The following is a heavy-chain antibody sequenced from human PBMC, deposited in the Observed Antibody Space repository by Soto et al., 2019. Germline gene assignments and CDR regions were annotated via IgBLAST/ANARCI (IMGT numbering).Heavy chain of an antibody. Sequence: GASVKVSCKASGYTFTGYYMHWVRQAPGQGLEWMGWINPNSGGTNYARKFQGWVTMTRDTSISTAYMELSRLRSDDTAVYYCARGYSSSWYRSSDAFDIWGQGTMVTVSS. J-gene: IGHJ3*02. CDR3: ARGYSSSWYRSSDAFDI. D-gene: IGHD6-13*01. CDR2: INPNSGGT. V-gene: IGHV1-2*04. CDR1: GYTFTGYY.